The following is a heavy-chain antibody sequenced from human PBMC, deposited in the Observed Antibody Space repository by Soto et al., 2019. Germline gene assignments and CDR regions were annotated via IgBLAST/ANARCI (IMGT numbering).Heavy chain of an antibody. CDR3: AKGMWRAVAGTGWYYGMDV. J-gene: IGHJ6*02. D-gene: IGHD6-19*01. V-gene: IGHV3-30*18. CDR1: GFTFSSYG. Sequence: PGGSLRFSCAASGFTFSSYGMHWVRQAPGKGLEWVAVISYDGSNKYYADSVKGRFTISRDNSKNTLYLQMNSLRAEDTAVYYCAKGMWRAVAGTGWYYGMDVWGQGTTVTVSS. CDR2: ISYDGSNK.